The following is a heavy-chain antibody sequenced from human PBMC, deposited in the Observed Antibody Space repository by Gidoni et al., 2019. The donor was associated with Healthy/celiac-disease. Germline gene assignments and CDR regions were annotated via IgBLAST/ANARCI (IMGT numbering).Heavy chain of an antibody. Sequence: QVQLVESGGGVVQPGRSLRLSCAASVFPFLSYGMHWVRQAPGKGLEWVAVISYDGSNKYYADSVKGRFTISRDNSKNTLYLQMNSLRAEDTAVYYCAKGDRASYSSSWYVDYWGQGTLVTVSS. CDR1: VFPFLSYG. CDR2: ISYDGSNK. CDR3: AKGDRASYSSSWYVDY. J-gene: IGHJ4*02. D-gene: IGHD6-13*01. V-gene: IGHV3-30*18.